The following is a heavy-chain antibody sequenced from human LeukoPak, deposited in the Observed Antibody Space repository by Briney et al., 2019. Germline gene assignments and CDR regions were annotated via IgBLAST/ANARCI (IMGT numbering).Heavy chain of an antibody. CDR2: ISYDGSNT. D-gene: IGHD6-13*01. Sequence: GGSQRLSCAASGFTFSSYAMQWVRQAPGKGLEWVAGISYDGSNTYYAGSVKGRFTISRDNSKNTLYLQMSSLRDEDTAVYYCARDGAAAAFLRAIDIWGQGTMVTVSS. V-gene: IGHV3-30*04. CDR3: ARDGAAAAFLRAIDI. J-gene: IGHJ3*02. CDR1: GFTFSSYA.